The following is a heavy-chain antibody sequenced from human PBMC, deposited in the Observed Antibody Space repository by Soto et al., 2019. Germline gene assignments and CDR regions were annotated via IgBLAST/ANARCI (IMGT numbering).Heavy chain of an antibody. CDR3: ARVPYYDSWSGYYTGPHI. J-gene: IGHJ3*02. Sequence: SVKVSCKASGGTFSSYTISWVRQAPGQGLEWMGRIIPILGIANYAQKFQGRVTITADKSTSTAYMELSSLRSEDTAVYYCARVPYYDSWSGYYTGPHIWGQGTMVTGSS. V-gene: IGHV1-69*02. CDR2: IIPILGIA. CDR1: GGTFSSYT. D-gene: IGHD3-3*01.